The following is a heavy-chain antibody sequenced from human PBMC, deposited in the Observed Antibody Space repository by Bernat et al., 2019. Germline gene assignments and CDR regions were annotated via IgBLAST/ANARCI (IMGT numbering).Heavy chain of an antibody. D-gene: IGHD3-10*01. CDR2: ISYDGSNK. J-gene: IGHJ4*02. CDR3: ARGLWFRDLRLHPFDY. CDR1: GFTFSSYG. Sequence: QVQLVESGGGVVQPGRSLRLSCAASGFTFSSYGMHWVRQAPGKGLEWVAVISYDGSNKYYADSVKGRFTISRDNSKNTLYLQMNSLRAEDTAVYYCARGLWFRDLRLHPFDYWGQGTLVTVSS. V-gene: IGHV3-30*03.